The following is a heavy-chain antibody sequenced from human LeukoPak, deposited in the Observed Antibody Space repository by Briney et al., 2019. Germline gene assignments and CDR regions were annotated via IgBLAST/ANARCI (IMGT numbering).Heavy chain of an antibody. Sequence: AGGSLRLSCAAPGFTFSSYAMSWVRQAPGEGLEWGSAISGSGGSTYYADSVKGRSTISRDNSKNTLYLQMNSRRAEDTAVYYCAKSVSRAVDTAMVFDYWGQGTLVTVSS. CDR3: AKSVSRAVDTAMVFDY. J-gene: IGHJ4*02. D-gene: IGHD5-18*01. V-gene: IGHV3-23*01. CDR1: GFTFSSYA. CDR2: ISGSGGST.